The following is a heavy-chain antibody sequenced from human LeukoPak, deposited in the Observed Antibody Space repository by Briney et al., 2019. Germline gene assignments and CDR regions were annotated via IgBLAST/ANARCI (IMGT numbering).Heavy chain of an antibody. J-gene: IGHJ6*03. D-gene: IGHD2-2*02. CDR2: IIPIFGTA. CDR1: GGTFSSYA. V-gene: IGHV1-69*01. CDR3: AREVPIVVVPAAIYYYMDV. Sequence: SVKVSCKASGGTFSSYAISWVRQAPGQGLEWMGGIIPIFGTANYAQNFQGRVTITADESTSTAYMELSSLRSEDTAVYYCAREVPIVVVPAAIYYYMDVWGKGTTVTVSS.